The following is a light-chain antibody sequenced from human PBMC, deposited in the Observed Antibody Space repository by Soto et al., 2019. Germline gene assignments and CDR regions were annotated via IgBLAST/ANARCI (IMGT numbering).Light chain of an antibody. CDR3: QSYDTSLSGPL. CDR2: AHN. J-gene: IGLJ2*01. Sequence: QSVLTQPPSVSGAPGQGVTISCTGSRSNIGAGSDVHWYQQLPGTAPKLLIFAHNSRPSGFPDRFSGATSGTSASLAITGLQADDEADYYCQSYDTSLSGPLFGGGTKVTVL. V-gene: IGLV1-40*01. CDR1: RSNIGAGSD.